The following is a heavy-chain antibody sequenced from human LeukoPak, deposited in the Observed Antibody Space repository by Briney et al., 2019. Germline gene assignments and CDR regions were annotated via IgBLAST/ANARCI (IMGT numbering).Heavy chain of an antibody. Sequence: GGSLRLSCAASGFTFSSYSMNWVRLAPGKGLEWVSFITSSSGTIYYANSVKGRFTISRDNAKNSVYLQMNSLRAEDTAVYYCARDVSYGWYYFDYWGQGTLVTVSS. J-gene: IGHJ4*02. V-gene: IGHV3-48*04. CDR1: GFTFSSYS. CDR3: ARDVSYGWYYFDY. D-gene: IGHD5-18*01. CDR2: ITSSSGTI.